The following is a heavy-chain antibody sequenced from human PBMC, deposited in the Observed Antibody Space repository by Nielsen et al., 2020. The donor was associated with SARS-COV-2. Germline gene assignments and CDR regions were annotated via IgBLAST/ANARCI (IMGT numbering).Heavy chain of an antibody. D-gene: IGHD2-21*02. CDR1: GFTFSDYY. CDR3: ARHIVVVTAIRAAFDI. Sequence: GSLRLSCAASGFTFSDYYISWIRQAPGKGLEWVSYISSSSSYTNYADSVKGRFTISRDNAKNSLYLQMNSLRAEDTAVYYCARHIVVVTAIRAAFDIWGQGTMVTVSS. J-gene: IGHJ3*02. V-gene: IGHV3-11*03. CDR2: ISSSSSYT.